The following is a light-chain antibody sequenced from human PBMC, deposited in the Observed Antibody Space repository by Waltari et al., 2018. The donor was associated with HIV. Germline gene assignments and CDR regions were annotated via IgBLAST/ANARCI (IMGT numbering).Light chain of an antibody. V-gene: IGLV2-11*01. J-gene: IGLJ3*02. CDR3: CSYAGNYPVL. CDR2: DVT. Sequence: QSALTQPRSVSGSPGQSVTISCTGTSSDVGGYNYAPWYQQNPGKAPKFIIYDVTKRPSGVPDRFSGSKSGNTASLTISGLQAEDEADYYCCSYAGNYPVLFGGGTKLTVL. CDR1: SSDVGGYNY.